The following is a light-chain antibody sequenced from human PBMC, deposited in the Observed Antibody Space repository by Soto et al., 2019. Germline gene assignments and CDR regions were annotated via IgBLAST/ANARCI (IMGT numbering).Light chain of an antibody. CDR2: GAS. J-gene: IGKJ4*01. CDR3: QRYGTSPPLT. V-gene: IGKV3-20*01. CDR1: QSVSSSY. Sequence: EIVLTQSPGTLSLSPGERATLSCRASQSVSSSYLAWYQQKPGQAPRLLIYGASTRATGIPDRFSGSGSATYFTLTISRLEPEDFAVYYCQRYGTSPPLTFGGGTKVEIK.